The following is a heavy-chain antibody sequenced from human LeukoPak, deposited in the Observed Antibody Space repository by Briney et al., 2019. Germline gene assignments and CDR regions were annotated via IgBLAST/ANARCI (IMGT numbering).Heavy chain of an antibody. J-gene: IGHJ5*02. D-gene: IGHD6-13*01. CDR1: GYTFTSYG. CDR3: ASANGYSSSWYWFDP. V-gene: IGHV1-18*01. Sequence: ASVKVSCKASGYTFTSYGISWVRQAPGPGLEWMGWISAYNGNTNYAQKLQGRVTMTTDTSTSTAYMELRSLRSADAAVYYCASANGYSSSWYWFDPWGQGTLVTVYS. CDR2: ISAYNGNT.